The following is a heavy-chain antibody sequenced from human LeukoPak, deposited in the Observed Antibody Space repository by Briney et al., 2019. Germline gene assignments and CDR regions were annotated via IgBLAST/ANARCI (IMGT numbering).Heavy chain of an antibody. CDR1: GYIFTSYW. J-gene: IGHJ3*02. Sequence: KTGESLKISCKGSGYIFTSYWIAWVRQMPGKGLEWMGIIYPGDSDTRYSPSFQGQVTISADKSISTAYLQWSSLKASDTAMYYCARRLAAANTDAFDIWGQGTMVTISS. V-gene: IGHV5-51*01. D-gene: IGHD6-13*01. CDR3: ARRLAAANTDAFDI. CDR2: IYPGDSDT.